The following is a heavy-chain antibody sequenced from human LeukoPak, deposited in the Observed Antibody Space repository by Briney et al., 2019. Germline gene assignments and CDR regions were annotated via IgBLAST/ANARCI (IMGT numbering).Heavy chain of an antibody. CDR2: ISFDGSNT. CDR1: GFTFSTYT. J-gene: IGHJ4*02. D-gene: IGHD3-3*01. CDR3: ARAGYYLSPYFFDY. V-gene: IGHV3-30-3*01. Sequence: PGRSLRPSCAASGFTFSTYTMHWVRQAPGKGLEWVAFISFDGSNTYYADSVKGRFTISRDNSKNTLYLQMNSLRAEDTAVYYCARAGYYLSPYFFDYWGQGTLVTVSS.